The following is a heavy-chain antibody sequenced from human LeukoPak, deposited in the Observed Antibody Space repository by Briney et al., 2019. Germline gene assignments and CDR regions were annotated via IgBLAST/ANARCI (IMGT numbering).Heavy chain of an antibody. CDR1: GFTFSSYA. V-gene: IGHV3-30*04. CDR2: ISYDGSNK. CDR3: ARRSSGYYYDYYYMDV. Sequence: GRSLRLSCAASGFTFSSYAMHWVRQAPGKGLEWVAVISYDGSNKYYADSVKGRFTISRDNSKNTLYLQMNSLRAEDTAVYYCARRSSGYYYDYYYMDVWGKGTTVTISS. J-gene: IGHJ6*03. D-gene: IGHD3-22*01.